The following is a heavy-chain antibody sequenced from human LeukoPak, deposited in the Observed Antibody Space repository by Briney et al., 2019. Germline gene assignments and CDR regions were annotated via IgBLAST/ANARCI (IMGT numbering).Heavy chain of an antibody. CDR2: ISGGGGST. CDR1: GFTFDSHA. V-gene: IGHV3-23*01. J-gene: IGHJ4*02. Sequence: PGGSLRLSCAASGFTFDSHAMSWVRQAPGKGPEWVSAISGGGGSTYHADFVKGRFTISRDNSKNTLSLQMNSLRVEDTAVYYCARDQGYDYVWGSNRYGYWGQGTLVTVSS. D-gene: IGHD3-16*02. CDR3: ARDQGYDYVWGSNRYGY.